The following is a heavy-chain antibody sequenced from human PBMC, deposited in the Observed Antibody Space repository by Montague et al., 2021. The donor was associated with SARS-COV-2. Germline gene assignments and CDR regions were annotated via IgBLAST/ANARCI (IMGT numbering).Heavy chain of an antibody. CDR1: GGSISVSSYY. Sequence: SETLSLTCTASGGSISVSSYYWVWIRQPPGKGLEWIGSIYYGGTADYNPSLKSRVSFSMDTSKNHFSLSLNSVTAADTAVYFCARQLPSYCSTNKCYPYYFDVWGQGALVTVSS. D-gene: IGHD2-2*01. CDR3: ARQLPSYCSTNKCYPYYFDV. CDR2: IYYGGTA. J-gene: IGHJ4*02. V-gene: IGHV4-39*01.